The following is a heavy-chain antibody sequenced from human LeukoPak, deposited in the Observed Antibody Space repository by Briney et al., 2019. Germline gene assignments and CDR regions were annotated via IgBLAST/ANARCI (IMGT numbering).Heavy chain of an antibody. V-gene: IGHV3-23*01. Sequence: GGSLRLSCAASGFTFSDYNMRWIRQAPGKGLEWVSAISGSGGSTYYADSVKGRITISRDNSKNTLYLQMNSLRAEDTAVYYCAKGVGYCSGGSCQQFDYWGQGTLVTVSS. CDR1: GFTFSDYN. CDR2: ISGSGGST. J-gene: IGHJ4*02. CDR3: AKGVGYCSGGSCQQFDY. D-gene: IGHD2-15*01.